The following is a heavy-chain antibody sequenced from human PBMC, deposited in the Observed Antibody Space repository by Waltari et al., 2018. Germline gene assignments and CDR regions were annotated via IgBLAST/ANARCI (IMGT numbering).Heavy chain of an antibody. CDR3: ARAHSVIAMNS. CDR2: IYYSGST. V-gene: IGHV4-39*07. D-gene: IGHD2-21*01. Sequence: QLQLQESGPGLVKPSETLSLTCTVSGGSISSSSYYWGWIRQPPGKGLEWIGSIYYSGSTYYNPSLKSRVTISVDTSKNQFSLKLSSVTAADTAVYYCARAHSVIAMNSWGQGTLVTVSS. CDR1: GGSISSSSYY. J-gene: IGHJ4*02.